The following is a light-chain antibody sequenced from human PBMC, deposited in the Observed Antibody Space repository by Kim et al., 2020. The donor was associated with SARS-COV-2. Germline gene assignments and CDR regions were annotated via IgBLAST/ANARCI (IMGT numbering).Light chain of an antibody. J-gene: IGKJ5*01. CDR3: QQYNNLQAIT. Sequence: DIQLTQSPSSVSASVGDSVTITCQASQDIRKFLNWYQHKPGKVPELLISDASTLRTGVPSRFSGSASGTHFTFTISNLQPEDIATYYCQQYNNLQAITFGQGTRLEIK. CDR1: QDIRKF. CDR2: DAS. V-gene: IGKV1-33*01.